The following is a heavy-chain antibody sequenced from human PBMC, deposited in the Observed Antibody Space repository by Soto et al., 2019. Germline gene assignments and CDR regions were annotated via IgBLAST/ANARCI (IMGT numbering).Heavy chain of an antibody. V-gene: IGHV4-30-4*01. CDR2: IYYSGST. CDR3: ARENYDFWSDDY. Sequence: PSETLSLTCTVSCGSISSGDYYWSWIRQPPGKGLEWIGYIYYSGSTYYNPSLKSRVTISVDTSKNQFSLKLSSVTAADTAVYYCARENYDFWSDDYWGQGTLVTVSS. CDR1: CGSISSGDYY. J-gene: IGHJ4*02. D-gene: IGHD3-3*01.